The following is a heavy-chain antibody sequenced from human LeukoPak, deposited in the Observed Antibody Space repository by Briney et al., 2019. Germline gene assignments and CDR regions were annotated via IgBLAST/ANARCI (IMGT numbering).Heavy chain of an antibody. D-gene: IGHD3-10*01. CDR1: GFTFSTYG. V-gene: IGHV3-48*04. CDR3: ARVQSILLWFGESPVYFDY. Sequence: GGSLRLSCAASGFTFSTYGMNWVRQAPGKGLEWVSYISSSTTIIYYASSVKGRFTISRDNAKNSLYLQMNSLRAEDTAVYYCARVQSILLWFGESPVYFDYWGQGTLVTVSS. CDR2: ISSSTTII. J-gene: IGHJ4*02.